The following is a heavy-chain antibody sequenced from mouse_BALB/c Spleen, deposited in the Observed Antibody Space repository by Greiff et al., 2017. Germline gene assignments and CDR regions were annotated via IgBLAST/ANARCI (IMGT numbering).Heavy chain of an antibody. V-gene: IGHV1-54*01. CDR1: GYAFTNYL. CDR2: INPGSGGT. D-gene: IGHD1-1*01. CDR3: ARRFYYYGSSSYWYFDV. J-gene: IGHJ1*01. Sequence: VQLQESGAELVRPGTSVKVSCKASGYAFTNYLIEWVKQRPGQGLEWIGVINPGSGGTNYNEKFKGKATLTADKSSSTAYMQLSSLTSDDSAVYFCARRFYYYGSSSYWYFDVWGAGTTVTVSS.